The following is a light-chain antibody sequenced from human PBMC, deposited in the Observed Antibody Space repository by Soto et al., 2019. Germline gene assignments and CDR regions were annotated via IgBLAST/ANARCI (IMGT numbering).Light chain of an antibody. Sequence: EIGLTQSASTLSLSPGERATLSSAASQSVGYHLAWYQQKPGQAPRLLIYGASSRATGIPDRFSGSLYGTDFNLTISSLQTEDVATYDCQKCKVAPFTFGGGTKVDI. CDR1: QSVGYH. J-gene: IGKJ4*01. CDR2: GAS. CDR3: QKCKVAPFT. V-gene: IGKV3-11*01.